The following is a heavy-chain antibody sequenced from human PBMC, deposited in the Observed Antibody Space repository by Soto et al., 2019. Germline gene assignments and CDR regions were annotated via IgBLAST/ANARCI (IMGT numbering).Heavy chain of an antibody. V-gene: IGHV3-7*05. CDR1: GFSFTNSW. CDR2: IKPDGSDK. Sequence: DVQLMESGGALVQPGGSLGLSCVASGFSFTNSWMTWVRQPPGKALEWVANIKPDGSDKYYVDSLRGRFTISRDNAKSSLYLQMNSLRAEDTAVYFCARDPGVGYWGAFDIWGQGTMVTVSS. D-gene: IGHD7-27*01. CDR3: ARDPGVGYWGAFDI. J-gene: IGHJ3*02.